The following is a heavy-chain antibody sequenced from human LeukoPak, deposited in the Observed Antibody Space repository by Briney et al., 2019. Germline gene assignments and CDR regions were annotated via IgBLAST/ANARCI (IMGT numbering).Heavy chain of an antibody. V-gene: IGHV1-18*01. D-gene: IGHD6-19*01. Sequence: ASVKVSCKASGYTFSNYGITWVRQAPGQGLEWVGWISGYNGHTNYAQTLQGRVTMTTDISTSTAYMEVRSLRSDDTAVYYCARLGQRLVFPQNNWYDPWGQGTLVTVSS. J-gene: IGHJ5*02. CDR1: GYTFSNYG. CDR2: ISGYNGHT. CDR3: ARLGQRLVFPQNNWYDP.